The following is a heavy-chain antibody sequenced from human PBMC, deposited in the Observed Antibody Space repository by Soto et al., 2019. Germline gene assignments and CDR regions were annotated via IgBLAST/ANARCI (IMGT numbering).Heavy chain of an antibody. J-gene: IGHJ3*02. D-gene: IGHD4-17*01. CDR2: ISSSSSYI. CDR3: ARGPGDGDYERVGSDAFDI. CDR1: GFTFSSYS. V-gene: IGHV3-21*01. Sequence: PGGSLRLSCAASGFTFSSYSMNWVRQAPGKGLEWVSSISSSSSYIYYAVSVKGRFTIARDNAKNSLYLQMNSLRAEDTAVYYCARGPGDGDYERVGSDAFDIWGQGTMVTV.